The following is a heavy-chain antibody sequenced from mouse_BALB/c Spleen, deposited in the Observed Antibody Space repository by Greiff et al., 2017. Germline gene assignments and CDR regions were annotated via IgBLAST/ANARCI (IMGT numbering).Heavy chain of an antibody. J-gene: IGHJ2*01. CDR2: ILPGSGST. V-gene: IGHV1-9*01. D-gene: IGHD4-1*01. Sequence: VQLQQSGAELMKPGASVKISCKATGYTFSSYWIEWVKQRPGHGLEWIGEILPGSGSTNYNEKFKGKATFTADTSSNTAYMQLSSLTSEDSAVYYCARWGWDVYFDDWGQGTTLTVSS. CDR3: ARWGWDVYFDD. CDR1: GYTFSSYW.